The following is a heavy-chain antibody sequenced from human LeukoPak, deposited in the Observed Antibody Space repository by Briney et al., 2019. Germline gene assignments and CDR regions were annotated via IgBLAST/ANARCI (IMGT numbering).Heavy chain of an antibody. CDR2: ISAYNGNT. J-gene: IGHJ4*02. D-gene: IGHD3-10*01. Sequence: ASVKVSCKASGYTFTSYGISWVRQAPGQGLEWMGWISAYNGNTNYAQKLQGRVTMTTDTSTSTAYMELRSLRSDDTAVYYCARVGGLMVRGVKDLDYWGQGTLVTVSS. CDR3: ARVGGLMVRGVKDLDY. CDR1: GYTFTSYG. V-gene: IGHV1-18*01.